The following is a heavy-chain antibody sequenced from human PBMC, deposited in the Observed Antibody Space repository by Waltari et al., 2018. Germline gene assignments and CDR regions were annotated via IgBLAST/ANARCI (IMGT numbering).Heavy chain of an antibody. CDR1: GGSFSGYY. CDR3: ARGARFGVPAMDV. D-gene: IGHD3-3*01. V-gene: IGHV4-34*01. J-gene: IGHJ6*03. CDR2: INHSGST. Sequence: QVQLQQWGAGLLKPSETLSLTCAVYGGSFSGYYWSWIRQPPGKGLEWIGEINHSGSTNYNPSLKSRVTISVDTSKNQFSLKLSSVTAADTAVYYCARGARFGVPAMDVWGKGTTVTVSS.